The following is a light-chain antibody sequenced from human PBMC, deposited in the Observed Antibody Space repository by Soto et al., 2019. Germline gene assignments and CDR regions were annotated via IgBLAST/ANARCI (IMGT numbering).Light chain of an antibody. CDR3: QQFGVSPT. CDR2: GAS. CDR1: QSVGST. V-gene: IGKV3-20*01. J-gene: IGKJ4*01. Sequence: EIVMTQSPATLSASPGERATLSCRASQSVGSTLAWYQQKPGQAPRLLIYGASSRATDIPDRFSGSGSGTDFNLTISKLEPEDFAVYYCQQFGVSPTFGGGTTVEIK.